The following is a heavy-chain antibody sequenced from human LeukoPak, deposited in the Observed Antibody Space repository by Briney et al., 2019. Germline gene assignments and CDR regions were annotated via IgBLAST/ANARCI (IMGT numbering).Heavy chain of an antibody. V-gene: IGHV3-23*01. CDR2: ISGGGTTT. Sequence: GGSLRLSCEGSGFTFVNFVMSWVRQVPGKGLEWVSSISGGGTTTFYADSVRGRFTISRDNSKNTVFLQMNSLRVEDSAVYYCARYFLSGSYYHLQHWGQGTLVAVSS. J-gene: IGHJ4*02. CDR3: ARYFLSGSYYHLQH. CDR1: GFTFVNFV. D-gene: IGHD1-26*01.